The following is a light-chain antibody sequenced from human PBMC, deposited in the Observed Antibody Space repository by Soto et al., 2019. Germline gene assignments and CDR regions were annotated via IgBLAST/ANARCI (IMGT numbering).Light chain of an antibody. CDR3: QQGYTTRWT. J-gene: IGKJ1*01. V-gene: IGKV1-39*01. CDR1: QGISSY. Sequence: IQLTQSPSSLSASVGDRVTITCRASQGISSYLAWYQQKPGKAPKLLIYAASTLQSGVPSRFSGSGTGTDFTLTINGLQPEDFATYYCQQGYTTRWTFGQGTKVDIK. CDR2: AAS.